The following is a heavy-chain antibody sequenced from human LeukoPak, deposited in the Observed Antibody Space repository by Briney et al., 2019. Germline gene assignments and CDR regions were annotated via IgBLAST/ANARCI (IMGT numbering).Heavy chain of an antibody. J-gene: IGHJ4*02. CDR2: ISGSGGST. V-gene: IGHV3-23*01. CDR1: GFTFSSYA. CDR3: AKDPRGYYYDSSGYYVGGYFDY. Sequence: GGSLRLSCAASGFTFSSYAMSWVRQAPGKGLEWVSAISGSGGSTYYADSVRGRFTISRDNSKNTLYLQMNSLRAEDTAVYYCAKDPRGYYYDSSGYYVGGYFDYWGQGTPVTVSS. D-gene: IGHD3-22*01.